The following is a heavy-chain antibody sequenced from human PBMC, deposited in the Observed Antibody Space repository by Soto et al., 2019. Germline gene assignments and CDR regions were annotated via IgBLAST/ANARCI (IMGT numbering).Heavy chain of an antibody. D-gene: IGHD6-13*01. J-gene: IGHJ6*02. Sequence: QVQLVQSGAEVKKPGASVKVSCKASGYTFTSYDINWVRQATGQGLEWMGWMNPNSGNTGYAQKFQGRVTMTRNTSISTAYMALSSLRSEDTAVYYCARDSAAGPLYYYYGMDVWGQGTTVSVSS. CDR2: MNPNSGNT. V-gene: IGHV1-8*01. CDR1: GYTFTSYD. CDR3: ARDSAAGPLYYYYGMDV.